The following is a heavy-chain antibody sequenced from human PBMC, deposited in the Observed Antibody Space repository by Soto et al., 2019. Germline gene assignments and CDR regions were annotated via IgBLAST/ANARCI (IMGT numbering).Heavy chain of an antibody. CDR2: IDGAGSRT. V-gene: IGHV3-74*01. CDR1: GFTFSSEW. J-gene: IGHJ4*02. CDR3: TRGGRGYSGYDAFDS. Sequence: EVQVVESGGGLVQPGGSLRLSCAASGFTFSSEWMYWVRQVPGKGLEWVSRIDGAGSRTNYADAVKGRFTISRDNAKDMLFLEMNGLRVEDTAVYYCTRGGRGYSGYDAFDSWGQGTLVSVSS. D-gene: IGHD5-12*01.